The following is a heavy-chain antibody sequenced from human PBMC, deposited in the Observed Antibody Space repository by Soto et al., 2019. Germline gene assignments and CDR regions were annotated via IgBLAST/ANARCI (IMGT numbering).Heavy chain of an antibody. CDR3: AGVPTGWHNWVDS. J-gene: IGHJ5*01. CDR2: ISHLGTT. V-gene: IGHV4-39*02. CDR1: GPSLSLGPYT. Sequence: PSETLSLTCTVSGPSLSLGPYTWAWIRQSPERVLEWIGTISHLGTTYYNTSLENRLTISLDTSNKQFSLKLTSVAAADPAVSYCAGVPTGWHNWVDSWGQGILSTVSS.